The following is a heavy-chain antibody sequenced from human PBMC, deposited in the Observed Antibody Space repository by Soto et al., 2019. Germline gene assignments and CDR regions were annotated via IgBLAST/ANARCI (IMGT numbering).Heavy chain of an antibody. V-gene: IGHV5-51*01. CDR1: GYSFISYW. CDR2: IYPGDSDT. CDR3: ARRSGRYPSYRLDV. D-gene: IGHD3-16*02. J-gene: IGHJ6*02. Sequence: GESLKISCKGSGYSFISYWIGWVRQMPGKGLEWMGIIYPGDSDTRYSPSFQDQGTISDYKSISTAYLQWSCLKASDTAVYYCARRSGRYPSYRLDVWGQGTTVTVS.